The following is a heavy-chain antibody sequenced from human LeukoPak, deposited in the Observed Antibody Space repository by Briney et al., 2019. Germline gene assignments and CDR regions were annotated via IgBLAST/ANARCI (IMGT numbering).Heavy chain of an antibody. V-gene: IGHV5-51*01. J-gene: IGHJ3*02. Sequence: GESLKFSCKASGYSFSSNWIAWVRQMPGKGLEWMGIIQPGDSDTRYGPSFQGQVTISADKSITTAYLQWSSLKASDTAMYYCATHLRYFDWLFGVSGPDAFDIWGQGTMVTVSS. CDR1: GYSFSSNW. CDR2: IQPGDSDT. D-gene: IGHD3-9*01. CDR3: ATHLRYFDWLFGVSGPDAFDI.